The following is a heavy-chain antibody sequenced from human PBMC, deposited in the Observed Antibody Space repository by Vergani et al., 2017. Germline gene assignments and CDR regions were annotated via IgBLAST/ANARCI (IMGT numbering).Heavy chain of an antibody. CDR2: IHNRGKT. CDR1: GYSIGSGFY. CDR3: VRTVALWFGETKDGGWFDP. J-gene: IGHJ5*02. Sequence: QVRLEESGPGLVKPSETLSLTCSVSGYSIGSGFYWAWIRQSPGEGIQWLTSIHNRGKTYHNPSLKSRVSVSLDTSKNRFSLNLTSVTATDTAVYYCVRTVALWFGETKDGGWFDPWGQGTLVTVTS. V-gene: IGHV4-38-2*01. D-gene: IGHD3-10*01.